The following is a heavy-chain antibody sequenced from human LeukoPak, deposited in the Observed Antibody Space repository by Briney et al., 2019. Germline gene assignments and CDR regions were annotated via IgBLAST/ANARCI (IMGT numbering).Heavy chain of an antibody. CDR2: IKEDGSVT. V-gene: IGHV3-7*01. J-gene: IGHJ1*01. CDR1: GVTFRSSW. Sequence: GGSLRLSCAASGVTFRSSWMCWVRQAPGKGLEWVANIKEDGSVTHYVDSVRGRFTISRDNAKNSLYLQMNSLRVEDTAVYYCATYSSSNGREFQYWGQGTLVTVSS. D-gene: IGHD2-2*01. CDR3: ATYSSSNGREFQY.